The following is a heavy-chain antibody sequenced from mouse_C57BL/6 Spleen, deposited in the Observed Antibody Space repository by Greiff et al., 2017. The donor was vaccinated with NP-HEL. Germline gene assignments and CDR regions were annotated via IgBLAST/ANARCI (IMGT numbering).Heavy chain of an antibody. CDR1: GYSFTGYY. Sequence: VQLQQSGPELVKPGASVKISCKASGYSFTGYYMNWVKQSPEKSLEWIGEINPSTGGTTYNQKFKAKATLTVDKSSSTAYMQLKSLTSEDSAVYYCARFPAQATGVDYWGQGTSVTVSS. V-gene: IGHV1-42*01. J-gene: IGHJ4*01. D-gene: IGHD3-2*02. CDR3: ARFPAQATGVDY. CDR2: INPSTGGT.